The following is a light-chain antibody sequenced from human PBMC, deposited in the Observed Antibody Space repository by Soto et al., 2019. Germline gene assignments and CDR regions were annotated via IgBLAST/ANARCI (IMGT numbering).Light chain of an antibody. CDR1: QNIRNY. CDR3: QQRMNWPLT. Sequence: EIVLTQSPATLSLSPGERATLSCRASQNIRNYLAWYQQKPGQAPRLLIYAASNRAAGTPARFSGSGSETDFTLTISSLEPEDFAVYYCQQRMNWPLTFGQGTRLEIK. CDR2: AAS. V-gene: IGKV3-11*01. J-gene: IGKJ5*01.